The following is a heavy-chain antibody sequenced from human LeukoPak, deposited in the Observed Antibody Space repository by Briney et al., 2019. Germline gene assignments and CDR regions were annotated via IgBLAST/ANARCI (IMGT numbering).Heavy chain of an antibody. J-gene: IGHJ4*02. CDR2: IKQDGSEK. CDR3: ARGGYYGSGSYFSY. Sequence: GGSLRLSCVASGFTFSSYWMSWVRQAPGKGLEWVANIKQDGSEKYYVDSVKGRFTISRDNAKNSLYLQMNSLRAEDTAVYYCARGGYYGSGSYFSYWGQGTLVAVSS. D-gene: IGHD3-10*01. CDR1: GFTFSSYW. V-gene: IGHV3-7*03.